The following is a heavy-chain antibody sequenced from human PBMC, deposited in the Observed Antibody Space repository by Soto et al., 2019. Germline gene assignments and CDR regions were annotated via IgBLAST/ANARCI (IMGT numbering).Heavy chain of an antibody. Sequence: QVQLVQSGAEVKKPGASVKVSCKASGYTFTSYGISWVRQAPGQGLEWMGWISAYNGNTNYAQKLQGRVTMTTDTSTSKAYMALRSLRSDDTDVYYCARGIVPETGAGRPWVYFDYWGQGTLVTVSS. CDR3: ARGIVPETGAGRPWVYFDY. J-gene: IGHJ4*02. D-gene: IGHD6-19*01. CDR2: ISAYNGNT. V-gene: IGHV1-18*01. CDR1: GYTFTSYG.